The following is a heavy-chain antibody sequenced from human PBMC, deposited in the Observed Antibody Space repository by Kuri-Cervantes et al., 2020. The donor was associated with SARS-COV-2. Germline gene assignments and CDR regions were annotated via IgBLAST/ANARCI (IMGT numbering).Heavy chain of an antibody. CDR3: VAAILGVDTGYFQH. V-gene: IGHV4-30-2*01. CDR1: GYSISSGGYS. Sequence: SQTLSLTCAVSGYSISSGGYSWSCIRQPPGKGLEWIGSIYQAGSTFYNPSLKSRVSISLDRSKNQYSLNLSSVTAADTAVYYCVAAILGVDTGYFQHWGQGTLVTVSS. D-gene: IGHD3-3*01. J-gene: IGHJ1*01. CDR2: IYQAGST.